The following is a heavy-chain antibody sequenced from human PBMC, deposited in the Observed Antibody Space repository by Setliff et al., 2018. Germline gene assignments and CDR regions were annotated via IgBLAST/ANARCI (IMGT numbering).Heavy chain of an antibody. V-gene: IGHV4-4*08. J-gene: IGHJ6*03. CDR2: MHAGGNI. CDR3: ARGRLSFGSCGSGNQWKYYYYMDV. D-gene: IGHD3-10*01. Sequence: SETLSLTCSVSGDSLRNDYWTWIRQPPGKGLEWIGNMHAGGNINYNPSLKSRVTLSLATSKNQFSLNLTSVTAADTAIYYCARGRLSFGSCGSGNQWKYYYYMDVWGKGTTVTVSS. CDR1: GDSLRNDY.